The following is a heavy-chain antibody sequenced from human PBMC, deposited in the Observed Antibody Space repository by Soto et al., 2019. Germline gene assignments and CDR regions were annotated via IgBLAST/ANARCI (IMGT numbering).Heavy chain of an antibody. V-gene: IGHV1-69*01. CDR3: ARDVSVMTSVFGF. Sequence: QVHLVQSGAEVKRPGSSVRVSCRASGGTFYTYAFTWVRQAPGQGLEWMGGITPMIGTTKYAQKFHGRVTFSADESASTASIELSNLRSADTAVYYCARDVSVMTSVFGFWGQGTLITVSS. CDR1: GGTFYTYA. J-gene: IGHJ4*02. D-gene: IGHD3-10*01. CDR2: ITPMIGTT.